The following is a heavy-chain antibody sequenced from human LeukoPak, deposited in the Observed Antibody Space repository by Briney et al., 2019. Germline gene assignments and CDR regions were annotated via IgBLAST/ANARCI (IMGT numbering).Heavy chain of an antibody. CDR1: GGSISSYY. Sequence: SETLSLTCTVSGGSISSYYWSWIRQPAGKGLEWIGRNYTSGSTNYNASLKSRVSMSVDTSKNQFSLKLSSVTAADTAVFYCARENSGSYREFDYWGQGTLVTVSS. CDR2: NYTSGST. V-gene: IGHV4-4*07. CDR3: ARENSGSYREFDY. J-gene: IGHJ4*02. D-gene: IGHD1-26*01.